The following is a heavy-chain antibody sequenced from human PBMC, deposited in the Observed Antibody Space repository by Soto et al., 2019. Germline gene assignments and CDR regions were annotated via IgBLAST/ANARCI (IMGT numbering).Heavy chain of an antibody. D-gene: IGHD3-16*02. CDR2: IYYSGST. CDR1: GCSISSSSYY. CDR3: ATLATPYYDYVWGSYRHNWFDP. Sequence: PSETLSLTCPVSGCSISSSSYYWGWIRQPPGKGLEWIGSIYYSGSTYYNPSLKSRVTISVDTSKNQFSLKLSSVTAADTAVYYCATLATPYYDYVWGSYRHNWFDPWGQGTLVTVSS. V-gene: IGHV4-39*01. J-gene: IGHJ5*02.